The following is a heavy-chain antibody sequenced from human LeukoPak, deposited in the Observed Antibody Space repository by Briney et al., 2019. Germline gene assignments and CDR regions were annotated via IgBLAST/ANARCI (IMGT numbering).Heavy chain of an antibody. V-gene: IGHV4-30-2*01. CDR1: GVSISSGGYS. CDR2: IYHSGST. J-gene: IGHJ3*02. D-gene: IGHD5-18*01. Sequence: SQTLSLTCAVSGVSISSGGYSWSWLRQPPGKGLVWIAYIYHSGSTYYNPSLKTLVTKTVNRSKNQFPLKLSSVAAADTAVYYCARVSGVYSYGSRYDAFDIWGQGTMVTVSS. CDR3: ARVSGVYSYGSRYDAFDI.